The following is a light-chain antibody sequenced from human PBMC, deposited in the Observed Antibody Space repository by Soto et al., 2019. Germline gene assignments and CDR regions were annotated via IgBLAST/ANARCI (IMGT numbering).Light chain of an antibody. V-gene: IGKV3D-20*02. Sequence: EIVLTQSPGTLSLSPGERATLSCRASQSVSNNYLAWYQQKPGQTPRLLIYGASTRPTGIPARFSGSGSGTDFTLTISSLEPEDFAVYYCQQRSNLITFGQGTRLEIK. CDR2: GAS. CDR1: QSVSNNY. J-gene: IGKJ5*01. CDR3: QQRSNLIT.